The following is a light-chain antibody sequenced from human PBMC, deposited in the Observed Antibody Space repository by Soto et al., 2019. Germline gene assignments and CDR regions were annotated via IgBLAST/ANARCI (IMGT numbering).Light chain of an antibody. CDR2: DAS. CDR3: LQDINYPWK. J-gene: IGKJ1*01. Sequence: DIQMTQSPSTLSASVVYIVTATFRASQSINSWLALYQQKPGKAPKLLIYDASSLQSGVPSRFTGSGFGTEFTLTISSLQPDDFATYYCLQDINYPWKFGQGTKVDIK. CDR1: QSINSW. V-gene: IGKV1-5*01.